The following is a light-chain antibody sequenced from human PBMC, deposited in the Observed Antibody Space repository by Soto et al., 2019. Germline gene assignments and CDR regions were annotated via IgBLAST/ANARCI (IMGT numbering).Light chain of an antibody. J-gene: IGLJ1*01. V-gene: IGLV2-14*01. CDR2: DVT. Sequence: QSVLNQPASGFGSPGQSITISCPGNNSDVGGYNYVSWYQQHPVKAPKPMIYDVTNRPSGVSDRFSGSKSGNTASLAISGLQAEDEADYYCSSYTSSSTPYVFGTGTKVTV. CDR3: SSYTSSSTPYV. CDR1: NSDVGGYNY.